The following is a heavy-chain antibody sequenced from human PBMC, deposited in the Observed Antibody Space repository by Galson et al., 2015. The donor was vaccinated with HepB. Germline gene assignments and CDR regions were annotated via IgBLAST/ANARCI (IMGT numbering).Heavy chain of an antibody. CDR1: GGSISSGGYS. Sequence: TLSLTCAVSGGSISSGGYSWSWIRQPPGKGLEWIGYIYHSGSTYYNPSLKSRVTISVDRSKNQFSLKLSSVTAADTAMYYCARMLQATHLFDYWGQGTLVTVSS. V-gene: IGHV4-30-2*01. CDR2: IYHSGST. J-gene: IGHJ4*02. D-gene: IGHD3-16*01. CDR3: ARMLQATHLFDY.